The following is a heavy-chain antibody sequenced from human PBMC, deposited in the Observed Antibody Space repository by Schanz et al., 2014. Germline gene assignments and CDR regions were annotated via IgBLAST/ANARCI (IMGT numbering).Heavy chain of an antibody. V-gene: IGHV4-59*01. J-gene: IGHJ6*02. CDR3: TRGNALDV. D-gene: IGHD1-1*01. CDR1: GGSISSYY. CDR2: RDSSGST. Sequence: QLQLQESGPGLVKPSETLSLTCTVSGGSISSYYWSWIRQPPGKGLEWIGHRDSSGSTKYNPSLKSRVTISADTSKNQFSLKLTSVTAADSAVYFCTRGNALDVWGQGTTVTVSS.